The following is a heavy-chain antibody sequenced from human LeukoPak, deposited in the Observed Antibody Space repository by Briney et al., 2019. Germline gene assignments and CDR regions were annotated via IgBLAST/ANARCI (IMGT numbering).Heavy chain of an antibody. J-gene: IGHJ4*02. CDR2: IKPDGSEG. CDR3: ARDRGYKSFDY. Sequence: GGSLRLSCAASGFTFSSSWMAWVRQAPGKGLEWVANIKPDGSEGSYVDSVKGRFTISRDNAKNSLFLQMISLRAEDTAVYYCARDRGYKSFDYWGQGALVTVSS. D-gene: IGHD3-10*01. V-gene: IGHV3-7*04. CDR1: GFTFSSSW.